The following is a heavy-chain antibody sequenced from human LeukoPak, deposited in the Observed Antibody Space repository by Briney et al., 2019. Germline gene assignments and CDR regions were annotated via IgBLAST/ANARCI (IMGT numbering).Heavy chain of an antibody. D-gene: IGHD6-6*01. CDR2: ITGSGDST. J-gene: IGHJ4*01. Sequence: GGSLRLSCAASGFTFSSNAMNWVRQAPGKGLGWVSGITGSGDSTYYADSVKGRFTISRNNSKNTVYLQMNSLRVEDTAVYHCGKERYGSSSVVDYWGHGTLVTVSS. CDR1: GFTFSSNA. V-gene: IGHV3-23*01. CDR3: GKERYGSSSVVDY.